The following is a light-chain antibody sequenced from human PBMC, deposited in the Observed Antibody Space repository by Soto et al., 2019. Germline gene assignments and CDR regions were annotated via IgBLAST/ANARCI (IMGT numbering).Light chain of an antibody. CDR2: EVT. CDR1: SRDVGGYNY. Sequence: QSALTQPASVSGSPGQSITISCTGTSRDVGGYNYVSWYQQHPGKAPKVMIYEVTNRPSGVSNRFSGSKSGNTASLTISGLQAEDEADYYCSSYTRSNTWVFGGGTKLTVL. CDR3: SSYTRSNTWV. V-gene: IGLV2-14*01. J-gene: IGLJ3*02.